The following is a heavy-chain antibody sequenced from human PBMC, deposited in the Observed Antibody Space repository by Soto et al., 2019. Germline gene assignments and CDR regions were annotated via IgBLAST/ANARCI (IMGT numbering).Heavy chain of an antibody. CDR2: IYYSGST. D-gene: IGHD3-10*01. Sequence: SETLSLTCTVSGGSVSSYYWSWIRQPPGKGLEWIGYIYYSGSTNYNPSLKIRVTMSVDTSKNQFSLKLSSVTAADTAVYYCARLVFGSGTFDYWDQGTLVTVSS. V-gene: IGHV4-59*08. J-gene: IGHJ4*02. CDR1: GGSVSSYY. CDR3: ARLVFGSGTFDY.